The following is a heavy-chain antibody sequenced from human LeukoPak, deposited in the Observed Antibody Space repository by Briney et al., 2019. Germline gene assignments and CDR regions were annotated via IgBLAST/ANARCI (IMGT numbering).Heavy chain of an antibody. Sequence: ASVKVSCKVSGYTLTELSMHWARQAPGKGLEWMGGFDPEDGETIYAQKFQGRVTMTEDTSTDTAYMELSSLRSEDTAVYYCATTPLNYYDSSGYLINWFDPWGQGTLVTVSS. CDR2: FDPEDGET. V-gene: IGHV1-24*01. CDR3: ATTPLNYYDSSGYLINWFDP. CDR1: GYTLTELS. J-gene: IGHJ5*02. D-gene: IGHD3-22*01.